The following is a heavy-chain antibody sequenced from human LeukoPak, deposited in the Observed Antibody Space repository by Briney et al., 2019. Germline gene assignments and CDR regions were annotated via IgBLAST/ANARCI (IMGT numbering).Heavy chain of an antibody. J-gene: IGHJ4*02. CDR1: GLTFSSYG. CDR2: IWYDGSNK. D-gene: IGHD3-10*01. CDR3: AKDYYGPSRGIDY. Sequence: GGSLRLSCAASGLTFSSYGMHWVRQAPGKGLEWVSVIWYDGSNKYYADSVKGRFTISRDNSKNTLYLQMNSLRAEDTAVYYCAKDYYGPSRGIDYWGQGTLVTVSS. V-gene: IGHV3-33*06.